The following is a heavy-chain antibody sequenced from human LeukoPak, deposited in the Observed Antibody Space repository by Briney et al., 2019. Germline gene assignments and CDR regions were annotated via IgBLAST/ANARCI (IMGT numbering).Heavy chain of an antibody. CDR2: INTDGTYT. Sequence: GGSLRLSCAASGFTFNSYWLHWVRQTPEEGLSWVSRINTDGTYTTYADFAKGRFTISRDNTKNTLDLQMENLRVEDTAVYYCARADQHYNGMDFWGQGTTVSVSS. CDR1: GFTFNSYW. J-gene: IGHJ6*02. V-gene: IGHV3-74*01. CDR3: ARADQHYNGMDF.